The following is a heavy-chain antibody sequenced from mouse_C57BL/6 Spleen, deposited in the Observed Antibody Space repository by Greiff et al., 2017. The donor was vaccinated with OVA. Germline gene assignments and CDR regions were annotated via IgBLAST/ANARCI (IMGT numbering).Heavy chain of an antibody. CDR3: TRDSFYYYAMDY. J-gene: IGHJ4*01. Sequence: EVKLVESGEGLVKPGGSLKLSCAASGFTFSSYAMSWVRQTPEKRLEWVAYISSGGDYIYYADTVKGRFTISRDNARNTLYLQMSSLKSEDTAMYYCTRDSFYYYAMDYWGQGTSVTVSS. CDR2: ISSGGDYI. V-gene: IGHV5-9-1*02. CDR1: GFTFSSYA.